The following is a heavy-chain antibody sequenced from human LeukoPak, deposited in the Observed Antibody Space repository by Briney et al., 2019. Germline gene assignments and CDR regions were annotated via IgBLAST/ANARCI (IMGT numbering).Heavy chain of an antibody. J-gene: IGHJ5*02. CDR2: ISGSGGST. CDR3: PKARLRLNWFDP. Sequence: GGSLRLSCAASGFTFSSYAMSWVRQAPGKGLEWVSAISGSGGSTYYADSVKGRFTISRDNSKNTLYLQMNSLRAEDTAVYYCPKARLRLNWFDPWGQGTLVTVSS. CDR1: GFTFSSYA. V-gene: IGHV3-23*01. D-gene: IGHD4-17*01.